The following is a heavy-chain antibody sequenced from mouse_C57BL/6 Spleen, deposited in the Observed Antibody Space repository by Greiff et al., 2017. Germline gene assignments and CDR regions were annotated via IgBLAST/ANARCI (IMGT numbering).Heavy chain of an antibody. CDR1: GYTFTDYE. CDR3: TLRVFAY. CDR2: IDPETGGT. Sequence: VQLQQSGAELVRPGASVTLSCKASGYTFTDYEMHWVKQTPVHGLEWIGAIDPETGGTAYNQKFKGKAILTAAKSSSTAYMELRSLTSEDSAVYYCTLRVFAYWGQGTLVTVSA. J-gene: IGHJ3*01. V-gene: IGHV1-15*01.